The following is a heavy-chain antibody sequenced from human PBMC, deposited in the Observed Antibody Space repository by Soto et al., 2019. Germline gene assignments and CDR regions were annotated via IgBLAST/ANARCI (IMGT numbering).Heavy chain of an antibody. V-gene: IGHV3-30*18. CDR2: ISYDGSNK. D-gene: IGHD3-10*01. CDR3: ANSPGSSFPNY. CDR1: GFTFSSYG. J-gene: IGHJ4*02. Sequence: PGGSLRLSCAASGFTFSSYGMHWVRQAPGKGLEWVAVISYDGSNKYYADSVKGRFTISRDNSKNTLYLQMNSLRAEDTAVYYCANSPGSSFPNYWGQGTLVTVSS.